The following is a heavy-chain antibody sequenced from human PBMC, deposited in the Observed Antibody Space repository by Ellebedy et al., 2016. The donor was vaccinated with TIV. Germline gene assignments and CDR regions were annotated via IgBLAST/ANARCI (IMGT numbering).Heavy chain of an antibody. CDR2: ISGSGGST. V-gene: IGHV3-23*01. J-gene: IGHJ4*02. Sequence: GGSLRLXCAASGFTFSTNAMSWVRQAPGKGLEWVSAISGSGGSTYYADSVKGRFTISRDNSKNTRYRQMNSLRAEDTAVYYCAKTADTYYYDSSTWYYFDYWGQGTLVTVPS. CDR1: GFTFSTNA. D-gene: IGHD3-22*01. CDR3: AKTADTYYYDSSTWYYFDY.